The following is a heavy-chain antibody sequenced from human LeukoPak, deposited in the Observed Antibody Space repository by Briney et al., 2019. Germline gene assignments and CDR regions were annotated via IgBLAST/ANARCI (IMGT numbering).Heavy chain of an antibody. Sequence: GSSVKVSCKASGGTFSSYAISWVRQAPGQGLEWMGRIIPILGIANYAQKFQGRVTFTADKSTSTAYMELSSLRSEDTAVYYCARDVGGTYCSGGSCYSRLFDYWGQGTLVTVSS. J-gene: IGHJ4*02. CDR2: IIPILGIA. V-gene: IGHV1-69*04. CDR1: GGTFSSYA. CDR3: ARDVGGTYCSGGSCYSRLFDY. D-gene: IGHD2-15*01.